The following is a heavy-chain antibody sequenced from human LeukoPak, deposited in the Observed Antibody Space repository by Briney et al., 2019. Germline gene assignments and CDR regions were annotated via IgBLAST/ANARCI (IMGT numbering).Heavy chain of an antibody. Sequence: SQTLSLTCTVSGGSISSGDYYWSWIRQPPGKGLEWIRYIYYSGSTYYNPSLKSRVTISVDTSKNQFSLKLSSVTAADTAVYYCARVGGMVRGVILGFDYWGQGTLVTVSS. J-gene: IGHJ4*02. D-gene: IGHD3-10*01. CDR3: ARVGGMVRGVILGFDY. V-gene: IGHV4-30-4*08. CDR2: IYYSGST. CDR1: GGSISSGDYY.